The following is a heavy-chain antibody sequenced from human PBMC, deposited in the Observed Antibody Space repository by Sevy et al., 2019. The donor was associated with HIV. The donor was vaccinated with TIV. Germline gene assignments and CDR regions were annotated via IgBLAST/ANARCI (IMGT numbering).Heavy chain of an antibody. J-gene: IGHJ6*02. D-gene: IGHD2-15*01. CDR2: IHSGGKI. CDR1: GFSVSSNY. Sequence: GGSLRLSCAASGFSVSSNYMIWVRQAPGKGPEWVSVIHSGGKISYADSVQGRFTISSDNSKNTLYLQMNSLRAEDTAVYYCAREDIVLGEDNYYGIDVWGQGTTVTVSS. CDR3: AREDIVLGEDNYYGIDV. V-gene: IGHV3-53*01.